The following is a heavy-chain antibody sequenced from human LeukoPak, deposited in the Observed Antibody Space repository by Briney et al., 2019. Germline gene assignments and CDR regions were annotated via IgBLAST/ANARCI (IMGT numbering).Heavy chain of an antibody. J-gene: IGHJ4*02. V-gene: IGHV4-38-2*01. CDR2: IYHSGST. CDR1: GYSISSGYY. Sequence: SETLSLTCAVSGYSISSGYYWGWIRPPPGKGLEWIGSIYHSGSTYYNPSLKSRVTISVDTSKNQFSLKLSSVTAADTAVYYCARDPGYAFYYFDYGGQGTLVTVSS. D-gene: IGHD5-12*01. CDR3: ARDPGYAFYYFDY.